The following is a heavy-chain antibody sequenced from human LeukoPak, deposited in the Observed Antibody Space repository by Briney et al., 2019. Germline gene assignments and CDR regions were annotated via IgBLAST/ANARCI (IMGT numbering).Heavy chain of an antibody. CDR2: VYYTGST. CDR1: GASVSDSLSY. V-gene: IGHV4-39*01. D-gene: IGHD3-9*01. J-gene: IGHJ4*02. Sequence: SETLSLTCTVSGASVSDSLSYWGWVRQPPGNGLKWVANVYYTGSTYYSPSLKSRVTMSVDTSKNQFSLKMTSVTAADTAIYYCARLTKGRYFDYIFAFWGQGILVTVSS. CDR3: ARLTKGRYFDYIFAF.